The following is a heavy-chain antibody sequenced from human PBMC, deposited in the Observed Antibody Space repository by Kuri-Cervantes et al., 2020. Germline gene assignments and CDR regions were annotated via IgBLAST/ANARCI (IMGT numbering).Heavy chain of an antibody. J-gene: IGHJ4*02. Sequence: LRLSCTVSGGSISSGGYYWSWIRQHPGKGLEWIGYIYYSGSTYYNPSLKSRVTISVDTSKNQFSLKLSSVTAADTAVYYCARLYYYGSSYYFDYWGQGTLVTVSS. D-gene: IGHD3-10*01. V-gene: IGHV4-31*03. CDR2: IYYSGST. CDR3: ARLYYYGSSYYFDY. CDR1: GGSISSGGYY.